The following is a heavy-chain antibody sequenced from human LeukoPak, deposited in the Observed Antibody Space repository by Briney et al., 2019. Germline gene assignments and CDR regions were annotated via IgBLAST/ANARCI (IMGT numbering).Heavy chain of an antibody. CDR3: AKGIAAAGIEYFDY. D-gene: IGHD6-13*01. V-gene: IGHV3-30*18. CDR1: GFTFSSYG. CDR2: ISYDGSNK. J-gene: IGHJ4*02. Sequence: GGSLRLSCVASGFTFSSYGMHWVRQAPGKGLEWVAVISYDGSNKYYADSVKGRFTISRDNSKNTLYLQMNSLRAEDTAVYYCAKGIAAAGIEYFDYWGQGTLVTVCS.